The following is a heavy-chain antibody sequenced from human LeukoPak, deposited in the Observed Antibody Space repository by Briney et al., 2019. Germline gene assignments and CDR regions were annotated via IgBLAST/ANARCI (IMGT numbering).Heavy chain of an antibody. Sequence: GGSLRLSCAAFGFTFSSYALTWVRQAPGKGLEWVSAISGGGGSAYYADSVKGRFTISRDSSMNTLYLQMNSLTAGDTAVYYCAKAVGATRGYYYSGMGVWGQGTTVTVSS. CDR3: AKAVGATRGYYYSGMGV. V-gene: IGHV3-23*01. D-gene: IGHD1-26*01. J-gene: IGHJ6*02. CDR2: ISGGGGSA. CDR1: GFTFSSYA.